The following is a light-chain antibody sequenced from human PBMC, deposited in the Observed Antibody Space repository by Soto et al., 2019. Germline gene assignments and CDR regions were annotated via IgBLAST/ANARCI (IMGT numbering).Light chain of an antibody. CDR1: QTIMTH. CDR3: QQSYNSPQT. V-gene: IGKV1-39*01. J-gene: IGKJ1*01. Sequence: DIKMTQSPSSLSASVGDEVTLTCRASQTIMTHLNWYQLKPGKPPRLLIYAASSLQSGVPSRFSGSGSGTDFTLTISSLQPEDFATYSCQQSYNSPQTFGRGTKVDIK. CDR2: AAS.